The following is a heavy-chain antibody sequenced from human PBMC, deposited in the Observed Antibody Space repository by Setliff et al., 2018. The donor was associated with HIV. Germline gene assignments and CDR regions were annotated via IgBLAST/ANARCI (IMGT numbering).Heavy chain of an antibody. J-gene: IGHJ6*03. CDR3: VNSGYDGDYYYYYMDV. CDR2: LYDTGRT. V-gene: IGHV4-39*01. Sequence: SSETLSLTRSVSGGSVIKDNFYWGWIRQAPAKGLEWIATLYDTGRTYYNPPLKSRVSIFVDTTKNEFSLNLRSVTAADTAVCFCVNSGYDGDYYYYYMDVWGKGTTVTVSS. D-gene: IGHD5-12*01. CDR1: GGSVIKDNFY.